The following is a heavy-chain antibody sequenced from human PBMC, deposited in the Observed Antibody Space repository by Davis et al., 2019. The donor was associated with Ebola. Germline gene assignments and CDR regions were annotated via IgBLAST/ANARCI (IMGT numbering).Heavy chain of an antibody. CDR3: ARAVFHEVLDY. Sequence: GESLKISCAASGFTFRNYAMHWXRXXXXXXXXXXAVVSHSEREKFYADSVKGRFTISRDNSENTLYLQMNSLTADDTAVYYCARAVFHEVLDYWGQGTPVTVSS. V-gene: IGHV3-30*16. CDR1: GFTFRNYA. CDR2: VSHSEREK. D-gene: IGHD3-3*01. J-gene: IGHJ4*02.